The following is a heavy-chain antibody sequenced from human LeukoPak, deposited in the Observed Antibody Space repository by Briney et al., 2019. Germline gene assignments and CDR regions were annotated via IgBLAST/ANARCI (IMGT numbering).Heavy chain of an antibody. CDR1: GGSISSGGYY. D-gene: IGHD4-23*01. V-gene: IGHV4-31*03. CDR2: IYYSGST. CDR3: ARDLNYGGNSGFDY. Sequence: SQTLSLTCTVSGGSISSGGYYWSWIRQHPGKGLEWLGYIYYSGSTYYNPSLKSRVTISVDTSKNQFSLKLSSVTAADTAVYYCARDLNYGGNSGFDYWGQGTLVTVSS. J-gene: IGHJ4*02.